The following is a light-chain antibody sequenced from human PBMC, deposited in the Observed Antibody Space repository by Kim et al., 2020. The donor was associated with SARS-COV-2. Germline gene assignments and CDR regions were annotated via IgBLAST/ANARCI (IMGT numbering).Light chain of an antibody. CDR2: DVS. J-gene: IGLJ1*01. CDR1: SSDVGGYNY. V-gene: IGLV2-11*01. CDR3: CSYAGTSTSV. Sequence: QSALTQPRSVSGSPGQSVTISCTGTSSDVGGYNYVSLYQQHPGKAPKLMIYDVSHRPSGVPDRFSGTKSDNTASLTISGLQAEDEADYYCCSYAGTSTSVFGTGTKVTVL.